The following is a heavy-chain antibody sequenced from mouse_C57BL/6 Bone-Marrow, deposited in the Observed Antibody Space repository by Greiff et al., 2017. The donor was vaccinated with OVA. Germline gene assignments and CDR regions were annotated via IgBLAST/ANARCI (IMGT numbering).Heavy chain of an antibody. Sequence: QVQLQQSGAELARPGASVKLSCKASGYTFTSYGISWVKQRPGQGLEWIGEIYPRSGNTYYNEKFKGKATLTADKSSSTSYMELRSLTSEDSAVYFCARWVLRRAMDYWGQGTSVTVSS. J-gene: IGHJ4*01. D-gene: IGHD2-3*01. CDR2: IYPRSGNT. CDR3: ARWVLRRAMDY. CDR1: GYTFTSYG. V-gene: IGHV1-81*01.